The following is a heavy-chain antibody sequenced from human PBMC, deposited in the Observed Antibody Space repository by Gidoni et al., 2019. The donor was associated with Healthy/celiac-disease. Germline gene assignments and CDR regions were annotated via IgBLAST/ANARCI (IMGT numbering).Heavy chain of an antibody. CDR2: IWYDGSNK. CDR3: ARGRGYYGSGSYWVFDY. V-gene: IGHV3-33*01. CDR1: GFTFSSYG. D-gene: IGHD3-10*01. Sequence: QVQLVESGGGVVQPGRSLRLSCAASGFTFSSYGMHWVRQAPGKGLEWVAVIWYDGSNKYYADSVKGRFTISRDNSKNTLYLQMNSLRAEDTAVYYCARGRGYYGSGSYWVFDYWGQGTLVTVSS. J-gene: IGHJ4*02.